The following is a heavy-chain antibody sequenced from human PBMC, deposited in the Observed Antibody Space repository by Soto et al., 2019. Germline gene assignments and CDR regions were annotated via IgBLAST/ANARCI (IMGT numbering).Heavy chain of an antibody. CDR3: ARVHPYFDSTLYYYYYMDV. V-gene: IGHV3-64*01. J-gene: IGHJ6*03. CDR2: ISSNGGST. CDR1: GFTFSSYA. Sequence: EVQLVESGGGLVQSGGSLRLSCTASGFTFSSYAMHWVRQAPGKGLEYVSAISSNGGSTYYANSVKGRFTISRDNSKNTLYLQMGSLRAEDMAVYYCARVHPYFDSTLYYYYYMDVWGKGTTVTVSS. D-gene: IGHD3-9*01.